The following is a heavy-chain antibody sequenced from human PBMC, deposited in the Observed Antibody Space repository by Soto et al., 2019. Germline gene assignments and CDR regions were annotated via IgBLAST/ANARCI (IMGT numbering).Heavy chain of an antibody. CDR2: IYTSGST. J-gene: IGHJ4*01. CDR1: GGSISSYY. Sequence: SETLSLTCTVSGGSISSYYWSWIRQPAGKGLEWIGRIYTSGSTNYNPSLKSRVTMSVDTSKNQFSLKLSSVTAADTAVYYCARDGGPYYYDSSGYYYGLVYWGHGTLVTVSS. V-gene: IGHV4-4*07. D-gene: IGHD3-22*01. CDR3: ARDGGPYYYDSSGYYYGLVY.